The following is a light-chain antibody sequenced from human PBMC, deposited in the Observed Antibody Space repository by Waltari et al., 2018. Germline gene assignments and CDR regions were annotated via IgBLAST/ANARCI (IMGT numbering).Light chain of an antibody. V-gene: IGKV1-9*01. J-gene: IGKJ4*01. Sequence: DIQLTQSPSFLSASVGDRVTMTCRASQYITNYLAWYQQKPGKAPKLLIHTASTLQSGVPSRFSGSGSGTEFTLTISSLQPEDFATYYCQQRHSYPITFGGGTKVEIK. CDR3: QQRHSYPIT. CDR2: TAS. CDR1: QYITNY.